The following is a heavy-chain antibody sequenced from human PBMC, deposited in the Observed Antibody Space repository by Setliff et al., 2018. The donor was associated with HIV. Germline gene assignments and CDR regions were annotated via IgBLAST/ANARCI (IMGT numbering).Heavy chain of an antibody. J-gene: IGHJ6*02. V-gene: IGHV4-34*01. CDR3: ARLRWAATAGTWDYYYYGMDV. Sequence: PSETLSLTCAVYGGSFSDNYWSWIRQSPGKGLEWIGEINHSGRTKYSPSLRSRVSISVDTSKNQFSLKVRSVTAADTAVYYCARLRWAATAGTWDYYYYGMDVWGQGTTVTVSS. CDR2: INHSGRT. CDR1: GGSFSDNY. D-gene: IGHD6-13*01.